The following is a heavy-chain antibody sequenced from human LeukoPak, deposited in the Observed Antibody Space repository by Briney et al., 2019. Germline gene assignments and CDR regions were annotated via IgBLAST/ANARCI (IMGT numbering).Heavy chain of an antibody. CDR2: IYTSGST. Sequence: NPSETLSLTCAVSGGSISSYYWSWIRQPAGKGLEWIGRIYTSGSTNYNPSLKSRVTMSVDTSKNQFSLKLSSVTAADTAVYYCARHSQGLRKRGGPQMLDVWGQGTTVTVSS. CDR1: GGSISSYY. CDR3: ARHSQGLRKRGGPQMLDV. D-gene: IGHD3-10*01. V-gene: IGHV4-4*07. J-gene: IGHJ6*02.